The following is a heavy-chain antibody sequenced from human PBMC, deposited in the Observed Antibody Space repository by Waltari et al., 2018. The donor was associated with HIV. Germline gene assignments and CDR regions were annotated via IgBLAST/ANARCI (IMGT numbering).Heavy chain of an antibody. CDR1: GYSISSGDY. J-gene: IGHJ6*02. CDR3: ARVVVVAATYYYGMDV. D-gene: IGHD2-15*01. CDR2: IYHTGSN. Sequence: QVQLQESGPGLVKPSETLSLTCAVSGYSISSGDYWGWIRQPPGKGLEWIGTIYHTGSNYYNPSLKSRVTISVDTSKNQFSLKLSSVTAADTAVYYCARVVVVAATYYYGMDVWGQGTTVTVSS. V-gene: IGHV4-38-2*01.